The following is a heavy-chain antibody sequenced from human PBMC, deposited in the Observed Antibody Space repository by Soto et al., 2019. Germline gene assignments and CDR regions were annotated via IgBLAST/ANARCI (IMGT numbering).Heavy chain of an antibody. Sequence: SETLSLTRAVYGGSFSGYYWSWIRQPPGKGLEWIGEINHSGSTNYNPSLKSRVTISVDTSKNQFSLKLSSVTAADTAVYYCARVQLERPYYYYYGMDVWGQGTTVT. CDR2: INHSGST. CDR1: GGSFSGYY. V-gene: IGHV4-34*01. D-gene: IGHD1-1*01. J-gene: IGHJ6*02. CDR3: ARVQLERPYYYYYGMDV.